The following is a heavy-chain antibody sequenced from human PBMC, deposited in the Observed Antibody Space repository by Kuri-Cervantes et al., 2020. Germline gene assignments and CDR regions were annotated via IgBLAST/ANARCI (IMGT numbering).Heavy chain of an antibody. D-gene: IGHD3-22*01. CDR2: ISGSGGST. CDR3: AKEYDTSGDYFDY. Sequence: GGSLRLSCAASGFSFADYAMHWVRQAPGKGLEWVSAISGSGGSTYYADSVKGRFTISRDNSKNPLYLQMNTVRDEDTAVYYCAKEYDTSGDYFDYWGQGTLVTVSS. V-gene: IGHV3-23*01. CDR1: GFSFADYA. J-gene: IGHJ4*02.